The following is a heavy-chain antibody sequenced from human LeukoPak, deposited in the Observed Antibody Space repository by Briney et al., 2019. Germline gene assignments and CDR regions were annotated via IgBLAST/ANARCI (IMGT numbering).Heavy chain of an antibody. CDR1: GFTFSSYA. V-gene: IGHV3-23*01. Sequence: PGGSLRLSCAASGFTFSSYAMSWLRQAPGKGLEWVSAISGSGGSTYYADSVKGLFTISRDNYKNTLYLKMNSLRAQDTAVYYCAKDQPPPYMVVTPGDAFDIWGQGTMVTVSS. J-gene: IGHJ3*02. CDR3: AKDQPPPYMVVTPGDAFDI. D-gene: IGHD4-23*01. CDR2: ISGSGGST.